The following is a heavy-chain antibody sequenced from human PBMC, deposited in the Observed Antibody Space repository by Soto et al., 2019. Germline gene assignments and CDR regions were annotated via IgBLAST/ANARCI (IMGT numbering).Heavy chain of an antibody. CDR2: ISAYNGNT. J-gene: IGHJ3*02. CDR1: GYTFNSYG. D-gene: IGHD6-25*01. V-gene: IGHV1-18*01. Sequence: GASVKVSCKASGYTFNSYGISWVRQAPGQGSEWMGWISAYNGNTNYAQKLQGRVTMTTYTSTSTAYMELRSLRSDDTAVYYCARDLVGSEDAFDIWGQGTMVTVSS. CDR3: ARDLVGSEDAFDI.